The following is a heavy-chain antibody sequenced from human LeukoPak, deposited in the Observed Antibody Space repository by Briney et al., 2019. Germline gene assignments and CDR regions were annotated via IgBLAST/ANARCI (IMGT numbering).Heavy chain of an antibody. J-gene: IGHJ5*02. D-gene: IGHD3-22*01. CDR3: ARVYYYDSSDLYFDP. CDR1: GGSISSYY. CDR2: IYYSGST. Sequence: SETLSLTCTVSGGSISSYYWSWIRKPPGKGLEWIGYIYYSGSTNHNPSLKSRVTISVDTSKNQFSLKLSSVTAADTAVYYCARVYYYDSSDLYFDPWGQGTLVTVSS. V-gene: IGHV4-59*08.